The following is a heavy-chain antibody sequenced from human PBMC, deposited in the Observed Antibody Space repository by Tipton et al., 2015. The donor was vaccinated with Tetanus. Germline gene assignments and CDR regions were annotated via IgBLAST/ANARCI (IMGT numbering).Heavy chain of an antibody. J-gene: IGHJ5*02. CDR1: GGPIISGTPY. V-gene: IGHV4-39*01. Sequence: TLSLTCTVSGGPIISGTPYWGWIRQLPGKGLEWIGQIYYRGTTYYTSPLQRRVTISLASSKNQVSLKMTSVTAADTAVYYCARQADNWFDPWGQGTLVVVSS. CDR3: ARQADNWFDP. CDR2: IYYRGTT.